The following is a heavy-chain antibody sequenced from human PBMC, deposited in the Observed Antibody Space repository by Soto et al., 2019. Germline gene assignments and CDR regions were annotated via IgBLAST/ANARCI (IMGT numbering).Heavy chain of an antibody. D-gene: IGHD2-21*02. CDR2: INPYTGGT. J-gene: IGHJ6*02. V-gene: IGHV1-2*02. CDR3: STQFHQCGCDYYRGPYSGIDV. Sequence: ASVKVSCKASGYTFTGYYVLWVRQAPGQGPECMGWINPYTGGTNYAQKFQGRVTMTRDTSIITTYMELSKFRSDDTAVYYCSTQFHQCGCDYYRGPYSGIDVWGQGTTVTVSS. CDR1: GYTFTGYY.